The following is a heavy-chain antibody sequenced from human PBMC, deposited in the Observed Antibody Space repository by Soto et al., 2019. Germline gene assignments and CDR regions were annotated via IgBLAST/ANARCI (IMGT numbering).Heavy chain of an antibody. J-gene: IGHJ3*02. V-gene: IGHV4-39*01. Sequence: SEILSLTCTVSGGSISSGTYYWGWIRQPPGRGLEWIGSIFYDGSTYYNPSLKSRVTISVDASKNQFSVKLSSVTAPDTAVYYCARYADRGSYLRVFDIWGQGTMVIVSS. CDR2: IFYDGST. CDR1: GGSISSGTYY. CDR3: ARYADRGSYLRVFDI. D-gene: IGHD1-26*01.